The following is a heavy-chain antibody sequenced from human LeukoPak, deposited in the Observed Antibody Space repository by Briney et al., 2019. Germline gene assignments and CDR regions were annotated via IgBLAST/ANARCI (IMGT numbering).Heavy chain of an antibody. V-gene: IGHV3-48*04. CDR3: ARDYYDSSGYFNWFDP. Sequence: GGSLRLSCAASGFTSSSYSMNWVRQAPGKGLEWVSYISSSSSTIYYADSVKGRFTISRDNAKNSLYLQMNSLRAEDTAVYYCARDYYDSSGYFNWFDPWGQGTLVTVSS. CDR1: GFTSSSYS. CDR2: ISSSSSTI. D-gene: IGHD3-22*01. J-gene: IGHJ5*02.